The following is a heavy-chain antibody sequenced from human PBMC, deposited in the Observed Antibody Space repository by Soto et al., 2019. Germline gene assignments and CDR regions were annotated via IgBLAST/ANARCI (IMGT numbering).Heavy chain of an antibody. CDR2: IDPSDSYT. V-gene: IGHV5-10-1*01. D-gene: IGHD2-15*01. Sequence: PGESLKISCKGSGYSFTSYWISWVRQMPGKGLEWMGRIDPSDSYTNYSPSFQGHVTISADKSISTACLQWSSLKASDTAMYYCAREVVVAATPGRWFDPWGQGTLVTVSS. J-gene: IGHJ5*02. CDR3: AREVVVAATPGRWFDP. CDR1: GYSFTSYW.